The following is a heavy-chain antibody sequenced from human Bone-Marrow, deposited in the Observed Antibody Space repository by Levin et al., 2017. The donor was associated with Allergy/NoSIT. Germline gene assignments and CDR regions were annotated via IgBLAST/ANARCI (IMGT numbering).Heavy chain of an antibody. J-gene: IGHJ3*01. CDR3: SRLRATGIHGPTGALDV. V-gene: IGHV2-26*01. D-gene: IGHD1-1*01. Sequence: SGPTLVKPTETLTLTCTVSGFSLRNARVGVSWIRQPPGKALEWLAHIFATDEKTYSTSLKNRLTISRDTSKGQVVLTLTKMEPVDPATYYCSRLRATGIHGPTGALDVWGQGTLVTVSS. CDR1: GFSLRNARVG. CDR2: IFATDEK.